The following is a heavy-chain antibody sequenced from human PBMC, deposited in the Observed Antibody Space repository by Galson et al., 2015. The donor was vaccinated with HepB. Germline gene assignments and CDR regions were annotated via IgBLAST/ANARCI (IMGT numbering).Heavy chain of an antibody. J-gene: IGHJ6*02. D-gene: IGHD3-10*01. Sequence: SCKASVCTFSIYIISCVRQAPGQGLEWVGRIIPILDITNYAQKFQGRVTLTADKSTDTAYMELSSLRTEDTDVYYCAKVGSGNGLDVWGQGATVTVSS. V-gene: IGHV1-69*02. CDR1: VCTFSIYI. CDR3: AKVGSGNGLDV. CDR2: IIPILDIT.